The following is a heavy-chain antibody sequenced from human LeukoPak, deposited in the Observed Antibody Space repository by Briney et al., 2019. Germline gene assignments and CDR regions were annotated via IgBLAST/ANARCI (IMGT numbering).Heavy chain of an antibody. CDR2: IYYSGST. Sequence: SETLSLTCTVSGGSISSYYWSWIRQPPGKGLEWIGYIYYSGSTNYNPSLKSRVTISVDTSKNQFSLKLSSVTAADTAVYYCARAKLGSSGSIDSWGQGTLVTVSS. V-gene: IGHV4-59*01. D-gene: IGHD3-22*01. CDR3: ARAKLGSSGSIDS. J-gene: IGHJ4*02. CDR1: GGSISSYY.